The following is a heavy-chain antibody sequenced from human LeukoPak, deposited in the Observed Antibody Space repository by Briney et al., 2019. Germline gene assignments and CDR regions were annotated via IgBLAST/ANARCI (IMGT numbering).Heavy chain of an antibody. CDR1: GYTFTGYY. CDR3: ARVSSGAAAGIAGTCFDY. V-gene: IGHV1-2*02. CDR2: INPNSGGT. Sequence: ASVKVSCKASGYTFTGYYIHWVRQAPGQGLEWMGWINPNSGGTNYAQKFQGRVTMTRDTSISTAYMELSRLRSDDTAVYYCARVSSGAAAGIAGTCFDYWGQGNLVTVSS. J-gene: IGHJ4*02. D-gene: IGHD6-13*01.